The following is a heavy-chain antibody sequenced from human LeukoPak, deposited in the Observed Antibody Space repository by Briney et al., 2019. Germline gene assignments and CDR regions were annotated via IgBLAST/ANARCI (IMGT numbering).Heavy chain of an antibody. J-gene: IGHJ4*02. Sequence: PSETLSLTCSVSGDFITNRSWSWVRQSAGKGLEWIGRISTRGNTNYNPSLKSRVTMSVDTSNKHFSLKLTSVTAADTAVYYCVRNWDYWGQGTLVTVSS. CDR1: GDFITNRS. D-gene: IGHD1-1*01. CDR2: ISTRGNT. V-gene: IGHV4-4*07. CDR3: VRNWDY.